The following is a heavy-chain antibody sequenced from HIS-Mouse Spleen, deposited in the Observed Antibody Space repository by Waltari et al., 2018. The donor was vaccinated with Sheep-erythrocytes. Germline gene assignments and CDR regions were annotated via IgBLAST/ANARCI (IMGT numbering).Heavy chain of an antibody. CDR2: INSDGSST. D-gene: IGHD1-26*01. CDR1: FTFSSYW. CDR3: ARETEWELSFDY. J-gene: IGHJ4*02. Sequence: FTFSSYWMHWVRQAPGKGLVWVSRINSDGSSTSYADSVKGRFTISRDNAKNTLYLQMNSLRAEDTAVYYCARETEWELSFDYWGQGTLVTVSS. V-gene: IGHV3-74*01.